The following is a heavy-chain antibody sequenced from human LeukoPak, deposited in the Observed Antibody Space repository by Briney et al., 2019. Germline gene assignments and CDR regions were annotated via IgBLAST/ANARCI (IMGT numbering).Heavy chain of an antibody. CDR2: IYYSGNT. CDR1: GVSISSSSYY. D-gene: IGHD3-10*01. J-gene: IGHJ4*02. V-gene: IGHV4-39*01. Sequence: SETLSLTCTVSGVSISSSSYYWGWIRQPPGKGLEWIGSIYYSGNTYYNPSLKSRVTTSVDTSKNQFSLKLSSVTAAYAAVYYCARQNWYGLGSYSEHFDYWGQGTLVTVSS. CDR3: ARQNWYGLGSYSEHFDY.